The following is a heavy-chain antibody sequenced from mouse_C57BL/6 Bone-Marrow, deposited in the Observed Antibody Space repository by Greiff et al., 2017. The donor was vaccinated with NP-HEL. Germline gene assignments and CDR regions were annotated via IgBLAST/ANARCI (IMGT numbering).Heavy chain of an antibody. D-gene: IGHD2-4*01. Sequence: EVQLQESGGGLVQPGGSMKLSCAASGFTFSDAWMDWVRQSPEKGLEWVAEIRNKANNHATYYAESVKGRFTISRDDSKSSVYLQMNSLRAEDTGIYYCTRGLRLRRGAMDYWGQGTSVTVSS. J-gene: IGHJ4*01. V-gene: IGHV6-6*01. CDR2: IRNKANNHAT. CDR1: GFTFSDAW. CDR3: TRGLRLRRGAMDY.